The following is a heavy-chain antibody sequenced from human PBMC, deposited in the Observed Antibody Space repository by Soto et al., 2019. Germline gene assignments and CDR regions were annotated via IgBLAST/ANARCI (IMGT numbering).Heavy chain of an antibody. CDR3: ARDLQIFGVVNPPLFSYYYGMDV. CDR1: GFNLTSYY. D-gene: IGHD3-3*01. Sequence: GASVKGSCKASGFNLTSYYMHWGGQAPGQRLEWMGIINPSGGSTSYAQKFQGRVTMTRDTSTSTVYMELSSLRSEDTAVYYCARDLQIFGVVNPPLFSYYYGMDVWGQGTTVTVSS. V-gene: IGHV1-46*01. J-gene: IGHJ6*02. CDR2: INPSGGST.